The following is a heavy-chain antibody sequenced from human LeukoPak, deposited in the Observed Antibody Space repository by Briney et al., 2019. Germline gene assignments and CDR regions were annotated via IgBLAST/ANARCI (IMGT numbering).Heavy chain of an antibody. CDR1: GGSISSYY. V-gene: IGHV4-59*08. CDR3: ARRFYYGSGSWFDP. CDR2: IYYSGST. J-gene: IGHJ5*02. Sequence: PSETLSLTCTVSGGSISSYYWSWIRQPPGKGLEWIGYIYYSGSTNYNPSLKSRVTISVDTSKNQFSLKLSSVTAADTAVYYCARRFYYGSGSWFDPWGQGTLATVSS. D-gene: IGHD3-10*01.